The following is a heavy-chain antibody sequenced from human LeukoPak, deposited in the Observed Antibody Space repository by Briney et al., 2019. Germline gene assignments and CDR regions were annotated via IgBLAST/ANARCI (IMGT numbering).Heavy chain of an antibody. J-gene: IGHJ4*02. Sequence: GASVKVSCKASGYTFTTYGISWVRQAPRHGLEWMGWISGYNGNTNYAQKLQGRVTMTTDTSTSTAYMELRSLRSDDTAVYYCAKAPRYSSSSYWGQGTLVTVSS. V-gene: IGHV1-18*01. CDR2: ISGYNGNT. CDR1: GYTFTTYG. D-gene: IGHD6-6*01. CDR3: AKAPRYSSSSY.